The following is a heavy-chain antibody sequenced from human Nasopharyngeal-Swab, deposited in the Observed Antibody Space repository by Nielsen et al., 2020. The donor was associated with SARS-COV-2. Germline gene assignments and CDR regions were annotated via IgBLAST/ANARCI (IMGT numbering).Heavy chain of an antibody. CDR2: TSSSSSTI. V-gene: IGHV3-48*04. CDR1: GFTFSSYS. Sequence: GESLKISCAASGFTFSSYSMNWVRQAPGKGLEWVSYTSSSSSTIYYADSVKGRFTISRDNAKNSLYLQMNSLRAEDTAVYYCAREGFLEWFNYYGMDVWGQGTTVTVSS. CDR3: AREGFLEWFNYYGMDV. J-gene: IGHJ6*02. D-gene: IGHD3-3*01.